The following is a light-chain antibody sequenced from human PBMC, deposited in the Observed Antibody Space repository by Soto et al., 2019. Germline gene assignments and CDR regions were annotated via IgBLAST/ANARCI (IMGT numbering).Light chain of an antibody. J-gene: IGKJ1*01. CDR2: TAS. V-gene: IGKV1-5*03. CDR1: QTISHW. Sequence: IQMTQSPSTLPASVGDRVTITCRASQTISHWLAWYQQKPGQVHKLLISTASSLESGVPSRFSGSVSGTEFTLTISSLQPDDFATYYCQQYNFYWTFGQGTKVELK. CDR3: QQYNFYWT.